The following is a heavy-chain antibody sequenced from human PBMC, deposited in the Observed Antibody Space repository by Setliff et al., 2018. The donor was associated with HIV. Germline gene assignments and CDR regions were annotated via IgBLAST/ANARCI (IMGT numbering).Heavy chain of an antibody. CDR2: ISPNTGDT. J-gene: IGHJ4*02. D-gene: IGHD7-27*01. CDR1: GYTFTGYF. CDR3: ARQLSNSLDY. V-gene: IGHV1-2*02. Sequence: ASVKVSCKASGYTFTGYFMHWVRQAPGQGLEWMGWISPNTGDTNIPQRFQGRVTMTRDTSINTAYMELSRLRSDDTAVYYCARQLSNSLDYWGQGTLVTVSS.